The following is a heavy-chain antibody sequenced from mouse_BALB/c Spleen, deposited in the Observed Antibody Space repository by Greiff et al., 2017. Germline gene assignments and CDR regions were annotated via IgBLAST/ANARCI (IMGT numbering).Heavy chain of an antibody. CDR3: ARNDRYDGYYFDY. CDR1: GFTFSSYG. Sequence: EVKLVESGGDLVKPGGSLKLSCAASGFTFSSYGMSWVRQTPDKRLEWVATISSGGSYTYYPDSVKGRFTISRDNAKNTLYLQMSSLKSEDTAMYYCARNDRYDGYYFDYWGQGTTLTVSS. CDR2: ISSGGSYT. J-gene: IGHJ2*01. V-gene: IGHV5-6*01. D-gene: IGHD2-14*01.